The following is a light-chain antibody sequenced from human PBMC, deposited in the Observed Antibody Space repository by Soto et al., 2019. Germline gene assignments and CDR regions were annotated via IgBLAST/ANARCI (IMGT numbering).Light chain of an antibody. CDR1: SSNIGAGQD. CDR2: DSN. Sequence: QSVLTQPPSVSGAPGQRVTISCTGTSSNIGAGQDVHWYRQLPGAAPKFLISDSNNRAPGVPDRFSVSKSGASASLAITGLRAEDEGDYFCQSYGTSLSGLYVFGTGTKVTV. V-gene: IGLV1-40*01. CDR3: QSYGTSLSGLYV. J-gene: IGLJ1*01.